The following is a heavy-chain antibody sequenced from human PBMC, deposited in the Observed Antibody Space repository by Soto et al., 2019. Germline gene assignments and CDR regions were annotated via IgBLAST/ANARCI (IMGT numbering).Heavy chain of an antibody. D-gene: IGHD3-9*01. V-gene: IGHV2-70*11. CDR3: ARTVFTDWLLFPNSYYYMDV. CDR1: GFSLSTSGMC. CDR2: IDWDDDK. J-gene: IGHJ6*03. Sequence: SGPTLVNPTQTLTLTCTFSGFSLSTSGMCVSWIRQPPGKALEWLARIDWDDDKYYSTSLKTRLTISKDTSKNQVVLTMTNMDPVDTATYYCARTVFTDWLLFPNSYYYMDVWGKGTTVTVSS.